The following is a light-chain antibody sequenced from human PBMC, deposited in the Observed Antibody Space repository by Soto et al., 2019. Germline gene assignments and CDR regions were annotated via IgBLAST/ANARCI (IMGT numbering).Light chain of an antibody. CDR3: QQRSNWPPT. Sequence: EIVLTQSPATLSLSPGERATLSCRASQSVGSYLAWYQQKPGQAPRLLIYDALNRATGIPARFSGSGSGTGFTLTISSLEPEDLVVYYCQQRSNWPPTFGQGTKVEIK. CDR2: DAL. CDR1: QSVGSY. V-gene: IGKV3-11*01. J-gene: IGKJ1*01.